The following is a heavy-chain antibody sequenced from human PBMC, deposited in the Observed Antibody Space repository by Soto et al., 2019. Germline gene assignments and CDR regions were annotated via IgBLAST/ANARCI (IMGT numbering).Heavy chain of an antibody. CDR3: ARDYVSSGYPRYYFDY. V-gene: IGHV1-46*03. CDR2: INPSGGST. J-gene: IGHJ4*02. D-gene: IGHD3-22*01. Sequence: QVQLVQSGAEVKKPGASVKVSCKASGYTFTSYYMHWVRQAPGQGLEWMGIINPSGGSTSYAQKFQGRVTMTRDTSTSTVYMELSSLRSEDTAVYYCARDYVSSGYPRYYFDYWGQGPLVTVSS. CDR1: GYTFTSYY.